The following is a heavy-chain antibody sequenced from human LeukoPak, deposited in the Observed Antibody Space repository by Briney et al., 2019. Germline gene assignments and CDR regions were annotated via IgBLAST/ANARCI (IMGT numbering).Heavy chain of an antibody. D-gene: IGHD3-9*01. J-gene: IGHJ5*02. Sequence: GGSLRLSCAASGFTLSSYEMNWVRQAPGKGLEWVSYIGSSGSTIYYADSVKGRFTISRDNAKNSLYLQMNSLRAEDTAVYYCARLSIVFGIYDILTGYQSNGNWFDPWGQGTLVTVSS. CDR3: ARLSIVFGIYDILTGYQSNGNWFDP. V-gene: IGHV3-48*03. CDR2: IGSSGSTI. CDR1: GFTLSSYE.